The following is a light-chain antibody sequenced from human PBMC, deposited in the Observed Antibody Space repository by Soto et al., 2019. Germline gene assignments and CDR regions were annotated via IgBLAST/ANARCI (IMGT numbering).Light chain of an antibody. CDR2: LNSDGSH. V-gene: IGLV4-69*01. CDR3: QTWGTGTSVV. CDR1: SGHSSYA. Sequence: QAVVTQSPSASASLGASVKLTCTLSSGHSSYAIAWHQQQPEKGPRYLMKLNSDGSHNKGDGIPDRFSGSSSGAERYLTISSLQSEDGADYYCQTWGTGTSVVFGGGTKVTVL. J-gene: IGLJ2*01.